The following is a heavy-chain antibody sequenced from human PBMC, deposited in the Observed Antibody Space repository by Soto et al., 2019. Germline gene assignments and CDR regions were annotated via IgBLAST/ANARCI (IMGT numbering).Heavy chain of an antibody. CDR1: GAPISSNDYF. V-gene: IGHV4-39*01. Sequence: TLSLTCSVSGAPISSNDYFWAWIRQPPGRGLEFIASMHASGGTYHASSLKSRATMSLDTSKDQFSLKLQSVTAADTGTYYCAAIVVGATRHSDVDHWGQGTLVTVSS. J-gene: IGHJ4*02. CDR3: AAIVVGATRHSDVDH. CDR2: MHASGGT. D-gene: IGHD2-15*01.